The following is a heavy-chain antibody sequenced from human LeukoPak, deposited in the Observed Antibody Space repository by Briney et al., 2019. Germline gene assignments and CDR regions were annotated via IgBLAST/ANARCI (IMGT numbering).Heavy chain of an antibody. V-gene: IGHV4-39*07. D-gene: IGHD3-22*01. CDR1: GGSISSSSYY. CDR2: IYYSGGT. Sequence: SETLSLTCTVSGGSISSSSYYWGWIRQPPGKGLEWIGSIYYSGGTFCNPSLKSRVTMSVDTSKNQFSLKLSSVTAADTAVYYCARGRYYYDSSGYYSPYYFDYWGQGTLVTVSS. CDR3: ARGRYYYDSSGYYSPYYFDY. J-gene: IGHJ4*02.